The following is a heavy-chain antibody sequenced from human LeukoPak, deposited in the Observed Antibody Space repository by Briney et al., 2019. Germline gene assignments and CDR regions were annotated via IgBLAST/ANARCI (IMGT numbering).Heavy chain of an antibody. CDR3: ARDVGATLRGNWFDP. V-gene: IGHV4-39*02. J-gene: IGHJ5*02. CDR2: IYYSGST. D-gene: IGHD1-26*01. Sequence: SETLSLTCTVSGGSISSSSYYWGWIRQPPGKGLEWIGSIYYSGSTYYNPSLKSRVTISVDTSKNQFSLKLSSVTAADTAVYCCARDVGATLRGNWFDPWGQGTLVTVSS. CDR1: GGSISSSSYY.